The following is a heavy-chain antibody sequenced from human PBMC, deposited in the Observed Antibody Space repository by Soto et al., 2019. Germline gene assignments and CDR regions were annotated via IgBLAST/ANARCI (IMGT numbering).Heavy chain of an antibody. CDR3: AREVYRYSSSSPVDV. CDR1: GFTFSDYY. CDR2: ISSSSSNT. V-gene: IGHV3-11*06. J-gene: IGHJ6*02. Sequence: QVQLVESGGGLVKPGGSLRLSCAASGFTFSDYYMSWIRQAPGKGLDWVSYISSSSSNTKYADSVKGRFTISRDNAKNSLYLQMKILRAEDAAVYYCAREVYRYSSSSPVDVWGQGTTVTVSS. D-gene: IGHD6-6*01.